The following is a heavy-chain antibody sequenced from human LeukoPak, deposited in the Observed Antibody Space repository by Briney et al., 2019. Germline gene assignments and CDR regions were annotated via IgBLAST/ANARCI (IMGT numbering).Heavy chain of an antibody. CDR2: ISSSGST. D-gene: IGHD3/OR15-3a*01. V-gene: IGHV4-34*11. Sequence: SETLSLTCAVYGGSFSGYYWSWIRQPPGKGLEWIGYISSSGSTNYNPSLKSRVTISVDTSKNQFSLNLSSVTAADTAVYSCARGDFELDYWGQGTLVTVSS. CDR3: ARGDFELDY. J-gene: IGHJ4*02. CDR1: GGSFSGYY.